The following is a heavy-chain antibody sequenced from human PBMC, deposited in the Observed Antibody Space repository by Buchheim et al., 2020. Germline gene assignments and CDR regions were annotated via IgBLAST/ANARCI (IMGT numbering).Heavy chain of an antibody. CDR2: TRNKANSYTT. Sequence: VQLVESGGGVVQPGRSLRLSCAASGFTFSSYAMHWVRQAPGKGLEWVGRTRNKANSYTTEYAASVKGRFTISRDDSKNSLYLQMNSLKTEDTAVYYCARGVGYYDSSGYYNWYFDLWGRGTL. J-gene: IGHJ2*01. D-gene: IGHD3-22*01. V-gene: IGHV3-72*01. CDR3: ARGVGYYDSSGYYNWYFDL. CDR1: GFTFSSYA.